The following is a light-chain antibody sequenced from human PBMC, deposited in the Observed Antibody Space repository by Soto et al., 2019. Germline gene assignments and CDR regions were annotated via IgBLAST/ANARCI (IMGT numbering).Light chain of an antibody. CDR3: LKHSTDPLP. V-gene: IGKV1-17*01. CDR1: QGIRND. Sequence: DIQMTQFPSSLSASVGDRVTITCRASQGIRNDLAWYQQKPGKAPKRLIYSASSLQSGVPSRFSGSGSGTEFTLPISSLQPEDFATFYCLKHSTDPLPFGQGTKVEIK. CDR2: SAS. J-gene: IGKJ1*01.